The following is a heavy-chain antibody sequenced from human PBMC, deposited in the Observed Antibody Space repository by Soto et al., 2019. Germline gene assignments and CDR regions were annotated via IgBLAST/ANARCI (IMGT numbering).Heavy chain of an antibody. CDR3: GRFGVMYSGSWYLDS. V-gene: IGHV1-69*01. D-gene: IGHD6-13*01. CDR2: IIPIADTT. Sequence: QVQLVQAGAEVKKPGASVKVSCKASGGTFSSYAINWVRQAPGQGLEWMGGIIPIADTTHYAQKFQGRVTITADESTSTAYMALSSLRSEDTPIYYCGRFGVMYSGSWYLDSWGEGTLVTVSS. J-gene: IGHJ4*02. CDR1: GGTFSSYA.